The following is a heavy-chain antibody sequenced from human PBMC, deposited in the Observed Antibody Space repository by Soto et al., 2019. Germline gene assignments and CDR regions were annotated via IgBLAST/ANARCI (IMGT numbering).Heavy chain of an antibody. CDR2: IIPIFGTA. J-gene: IGHJ6*02. D-gene: IGHD3-3*01. CDR3: ARDPNYDFWSGYYYYGMDV. V-gene: IGHV1-69*12. Sequence: QVQLVQSGAEVKKPGSSVKVSCKASGGTFSSYAISWVRQAPGQGLEWMGGIIPIFGTANYAQKFQGRVTITADESTSTAYMELSSLRSEDTAVYYCARDPNYDFWSGYYYYGMDVWGQGTTVTVSS. CDR1: GGTFSSYA.